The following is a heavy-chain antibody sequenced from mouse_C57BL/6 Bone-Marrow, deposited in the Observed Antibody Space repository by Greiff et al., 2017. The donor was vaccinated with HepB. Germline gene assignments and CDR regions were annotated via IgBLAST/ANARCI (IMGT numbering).Heavy chain of an antibody. CDR2: IHPNSGST. Sequence: QVQLQQPGAELVKPGASVKLSCKASGYTFTSYWMHWVKQRPGQGLEWIGMIHPNSGSTNYNEKFKSKATLTVDKSSSTAYMQLSSLTSDYSAVYYCARDQGYYYGSPYFDYWGQGTTLTVSS. CDR3: ARDQGYYYGSPYFDY. CDR1: GYTFTSYW. D-gene: IGHD1-1*01. J-gene: IGHJ2*01. V-gene: IGHV1-64*01.